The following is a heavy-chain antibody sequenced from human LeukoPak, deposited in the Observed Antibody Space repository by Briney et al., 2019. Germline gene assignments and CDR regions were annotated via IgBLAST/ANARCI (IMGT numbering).Heavy chain of an antibody. J-gene: IGHJ3*02. CDR1: GFTFSSYA. Sequence: GGSLRLSCAASGFTFSSYAMSWVRQAPGKGLEWVSSIIGGGGSTSYADSVKGRFTFSRDNSKNTMYLQMNSPRAEDTAVYYCAKDLLDGSMAFDIWGQGTMVTVSS. CDR2: IIGGGGST. D-gene: IGHD5-24*01. CDR3: AKDLLDGSMAFDI. V-gene: IGHV3-23*01.